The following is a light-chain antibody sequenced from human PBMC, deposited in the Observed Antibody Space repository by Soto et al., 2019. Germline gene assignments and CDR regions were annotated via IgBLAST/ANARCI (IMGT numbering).Light chain of an antibody. CDR1: QSVISTF. CDR2: GAS. CDR3: QQYQSSPPTFT. J-gene: IGKJ2*01. Sequence: EIVLTQSPGTLSLSPGERATLSCRASQSVISTFSAWYQQKPGQAPRLLIYGASNRTTGIPDRFSASGSGTDFTLTISRLEPEDFAVYYCQQYQSSPPTFTFGQGTKLEI. V-gene: IGKV3-20*01.